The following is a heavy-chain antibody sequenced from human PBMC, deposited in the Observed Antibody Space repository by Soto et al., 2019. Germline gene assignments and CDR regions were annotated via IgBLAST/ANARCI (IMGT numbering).Heavy chain of an antibody. CDR3: TTDPWHGMDV. CDR1: GFNFINAW. Sequence: GVPMRVSCTASGFNFINAWMNWISQAPGKGLEWVGRIKSKTDGGTTDYTAPVKGRFTISRDDSKNTLYLQMNSLKTEDTAVYYCTTDPWHGMDVWGQGTTVTVSS. V-gene: IGHV3-15*07. J-gene: IGHJ6*02. CDR2: IKSKTDGGTT.